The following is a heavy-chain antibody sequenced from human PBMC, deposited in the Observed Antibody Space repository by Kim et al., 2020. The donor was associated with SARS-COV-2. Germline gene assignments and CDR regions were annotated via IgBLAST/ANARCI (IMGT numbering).Heavy chain of an antibody. V-gene: IGHV1-46*01. D-gene: IGHD2-2*01. CDR2: INPSGGST. Sequence: ASVKVSCKASGYTFTSYYMHWVRQAPGQGLEWMGIINPSGGSTSYAQKFQGRVTMTRDTSTSTVYMELSSLRSEDTAVYYCASVVVPDYGMDVWGQGTTVTVSS. CDR1: GYTFTSYY. CDR3: ASVVVPDYGMDV. J-gene: IGHJ6*02.